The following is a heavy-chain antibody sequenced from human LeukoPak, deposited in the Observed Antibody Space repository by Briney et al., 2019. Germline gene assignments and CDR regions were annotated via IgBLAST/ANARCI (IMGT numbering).Heavy chain of an antibody. J-gene: IGHJ4*02. CDR3: ARAETRGRASDY. CDR2: ISYDGSNK. CDR1: GFTFSSYA. Sequence: HSGGSLRLSCAASGFTFSSYAMHWVRQAPGKGLEWVAVISYDGSNKYYADSVKGRFTISRDNSKNTLYLQMNSLRAEDTAVYYCARAETRGRASDYWGQGTLVTVSS. V-gene: IGHV3-30*14. D-gene: IGHD3-16*01.